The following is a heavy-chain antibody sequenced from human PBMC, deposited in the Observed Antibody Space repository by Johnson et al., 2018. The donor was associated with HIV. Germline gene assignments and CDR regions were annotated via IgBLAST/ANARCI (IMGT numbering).Heavy chain of an antibody. CDR3: ARGRAGGAFDI. D-gene: IGHD3-10*01. V-gene: IGHV3-30*14. J-gene: IGHJ3*02. CDR1: GFTFSSYA. CDR2: ISYDGSNK. Sequence: QVQLVESGGGVVQPGRSLRLSCAASGFTFSSYAMHWVRQAPGKGLEWVAVISYDGSNKYYADSVKGRFTISRDNSKNTLYLQMNSLRAGDTAVYYCARGRAGGAFDIWGQGTMVTVSS.